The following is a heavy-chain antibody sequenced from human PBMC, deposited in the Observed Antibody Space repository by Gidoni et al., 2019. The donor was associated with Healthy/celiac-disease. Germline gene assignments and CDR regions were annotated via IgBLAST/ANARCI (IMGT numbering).Heavy chain of an antibody. Sequence: QVQLVQSGAEVKKPGASVKVSCKASGYTFTGYYMHWVRQAPGQGLEWMGWINPNSGGTNYAQKFQGRVTMTRDTSISTAYMELSRLRSDDTAVYYCARAPAPILAENYYDSSGSKGPMDVWGQGTTVTVSS. D-gene: IGHD3-22*01. V-gene: IGHV1-2*02. CDR2: INPNSGGT. CDR3: ARAPAPILAENYYDSSGSKGPMDV. CDR1: GYTFTGYY. J-gene: IGHJ6*02.